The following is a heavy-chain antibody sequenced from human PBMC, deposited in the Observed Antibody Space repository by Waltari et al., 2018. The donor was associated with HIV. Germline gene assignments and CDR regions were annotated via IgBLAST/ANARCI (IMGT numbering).Heavy chain of an antibody. CDR2: IYWDDDT. J-gene: IGHJ4*02. D-gene: IGHD6-6*01. Sequence: QITLKESGSTLVKPTQTLTLTCTFSRFSLSSSGVSVGWIHQPLEKATQWLALIYWDDDTRYSPSLKSRLTIPKDTSKNQVVLTMTNMDPLDTATYYCAHRTDSSSSGPYFDYWGQGTLVTVSS. CDR1: RFSLSSSGVS. V-gene: IGHV2-5*02. CDR3: AHRTDSSSSGPYFDY.